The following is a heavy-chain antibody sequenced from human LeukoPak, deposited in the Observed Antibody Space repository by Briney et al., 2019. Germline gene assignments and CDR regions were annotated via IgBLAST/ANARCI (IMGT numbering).Heavy chain of an antibody. CDR1: RFTVSSNY. D-gene: IGHD3-22*01. CDR3: ASDIPDYYDSSGYYYGSFDY. Sequence: SGGSLRLSCAASRFTVSSNYMNWVRQAPAKGLEWVSVIYTGGSTYYADSVKGRFTISRDSSTNTLYLQMNSLRAEDTAVYYCASDIPDYYDSSGYYYGSFDYWGQGTLVTVSS. J-gene: IGHJ4*02. V-gene: IGHV3-66*01. CDR2: IYTGGST.